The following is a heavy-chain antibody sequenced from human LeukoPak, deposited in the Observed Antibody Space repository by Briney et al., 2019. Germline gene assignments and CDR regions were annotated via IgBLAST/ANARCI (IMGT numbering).Heavy chain of an antibody. V-gene: IGHV4-39*07. D-gene: IGHD3-22*01. CDR3: AREATRINVIVVVTEAFDI. CDR1: GASIRSSPYY. J-gene: IGHJ3*02. CDR2: ISYSGTT. Sequence: SETLSLTCTVSGASIRSSPYYWAWIRQPPGKGLEWIGSISYSGTTYYNPSLKSRVAMSVDTSKNQFSLKLSSVTAADTAVYYCAREATRINVIVVVTEAFDIWGQGTMVTVSS.